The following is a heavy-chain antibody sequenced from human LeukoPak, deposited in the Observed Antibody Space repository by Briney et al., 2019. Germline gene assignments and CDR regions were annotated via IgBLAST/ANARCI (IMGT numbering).Heavy chain of an antibody. J-gene: IGHJ4*02. CDR3: ARVIGYSYGPYYFDY. D-gene: IGHD5-18*01. CDR2: IIPILGIA. Sequence: SVKVSCKASGGTFSSYAISWVRQAPGQGLEWMGRIIPILGIANYAQKFQGRVTITADKSTSTAYMELSSLRSEDTAVYYCARVIGYSYGPYYFDYWGQGTLVTVSS. V-gene: IGHV1-69*04. CDR1: GGTFSSYA.